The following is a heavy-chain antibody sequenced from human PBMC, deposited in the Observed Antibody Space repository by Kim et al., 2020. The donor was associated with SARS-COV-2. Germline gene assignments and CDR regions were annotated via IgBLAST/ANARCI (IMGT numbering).Heavy chain of an antibody. J-gene: IGHJ4*02. CDR2: GGDK. Sequence: GGDKSHAQKFRGRVPRTRDTSASTVYMGVSSLRSEDTAVYYCARTRATGIFDYWGQGTLVTVSS. V-gene: IGHV1-46*01. CDR3: ARTRATGIFDY. D-gene: IGHD3-3*02.